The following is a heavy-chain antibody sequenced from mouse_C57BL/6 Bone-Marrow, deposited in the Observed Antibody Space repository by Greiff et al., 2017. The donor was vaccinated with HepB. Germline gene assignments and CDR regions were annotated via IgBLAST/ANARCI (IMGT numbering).Heavy chain of an antibody. D-gene: IGHD1-1*01. CDR2: LNPSSGST. J-gene: IGHJ3*01. V-gene: IGHV1-4*01. Sequence: VQVQESGAELARPGASVKISCKASGYTFTSYTMHWVKQRPGQGLEWIGYLNPSSGSTKYNQKFKDKATLTADKSSSTAYMQLSSLTSEDSAVYYCARSSIDYDYYGFAYWGQGTLVTVSA. CDR1: GYTFTSYT. CDR3: ARSSIDYDYYGFAY.